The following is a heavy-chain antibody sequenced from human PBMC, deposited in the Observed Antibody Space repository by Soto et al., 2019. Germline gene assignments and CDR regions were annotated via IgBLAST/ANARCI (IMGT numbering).Heavy chain of an antibody. CDR3: ARKNTYYYDSSGRMDV. CDR2: VLWDGSNE. Sequence: GESLKISCAASGFTFSAFSTYAVHWVRQAPGKGLEWVAVVLWDGSNEYYTDSVKGRFTVSRDNAKNTMYLQMNSLRDEDTAVYYCARKNTYYYDSSGRMDVWGQGTTVTVSS. D-gene: IGHD3-22*01. CDR1: GFTFSAFSTYA. V-gene: IGHV3-33*01. J-gene: IGHJ6*02.